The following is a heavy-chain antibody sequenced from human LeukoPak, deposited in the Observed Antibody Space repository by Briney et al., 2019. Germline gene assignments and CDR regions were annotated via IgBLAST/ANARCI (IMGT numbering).Heavy chain of an antibody. J-gene: IGHJ4*02. V-gene: IGHV3-73*01. Sequence: GGSLKLSCAASEITVRGTGIDWGRQASGKGLEWVGRIRSKANSYATAYAASVKGRFTISRDDSKNTAYLQMNSLKTEDTAVYYCTRHLDPTGDYWGQGTLVTVSS. CDR3: TRHLDPTGDY. D-gene: IGHD3-9*01. CDR2: IRSKANSYAT. CDR1: EITVRGTG.